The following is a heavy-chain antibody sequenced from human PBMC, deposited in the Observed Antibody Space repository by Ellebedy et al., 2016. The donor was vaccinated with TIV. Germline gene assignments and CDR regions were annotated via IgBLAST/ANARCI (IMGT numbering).Heavy chain of an antibody. CDR1: GYTFTSYG. Sequence: AASVKVSCKASGYTFTSYGVSWVRQAPGQGLEWMGRIIPILGIANYAQKFQGRVTITADKSTSTAYMELSSLRSADTAVYYCARDQGVAVAAYYFDYWGQGTLVTVSS. V-gene: IGHV1-69*04. J-gene: IGHJ4*02. CDR2: IIPILGIA. CDR3: ARDQGVAVAAYYFDY. D-gene: IGHD6-19*01.